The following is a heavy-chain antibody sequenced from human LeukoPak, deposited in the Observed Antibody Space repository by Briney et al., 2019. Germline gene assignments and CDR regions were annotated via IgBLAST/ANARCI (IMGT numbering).Heavy chain of an antibody. J-gene: IGHJ5*01. CDR3: ARLPLWFGQLFPNPPDS. V-gene: IGHV5-51*01. D-gene: IGHD3-10*01. Sequence: GESLKISFKTSGYRFTSYWIGWVRPMPGKGLEWMGIIYPGDSDTRYSPSFQGQVTISVDKSNSTAYLQWSRLKASDTAVYYCARLPLWFGQLFPNPPDSWGQGTLVTVSS. CDR1: GYRFTSYW. CDR2: IYPGDSDT.